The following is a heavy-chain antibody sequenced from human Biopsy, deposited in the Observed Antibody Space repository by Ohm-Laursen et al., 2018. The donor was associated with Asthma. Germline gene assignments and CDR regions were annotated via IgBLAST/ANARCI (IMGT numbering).Heavy chain of an antibody. CDR3: ARGPNYHGSGRAPIGMDV. D-gene: IGHD3-10*01. Sequence: TLSLTCTVSGGSVSSGSYYWSWIRQPPGKGLAWVSYISYSGSTDYNPSLKSRLTISMDTSKNQFSLRLNSVTAADTAVYYCARGPNYHGSGRAPIGMDVWGQGTTVTVSS. CDR2: ISYSGST. V-gene: IGHV4-61*01. J-gene: IGHJ6*02. CDR1: GGSVSSGSYY.